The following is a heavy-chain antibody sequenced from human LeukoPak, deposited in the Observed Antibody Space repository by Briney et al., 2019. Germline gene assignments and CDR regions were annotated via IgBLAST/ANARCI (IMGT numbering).Heavy chain of an antibody. V-gene: IGHV4-59*08. J-gene: IGHJ4*02. CDR2: IYNSGST. D-gene: IGHD5-12*01. CDR1: GGSISSYY. Sequence: SETLSLTCTVSGGSISSYYWSWTRQPPGKGLGWIGNIYNSGSTNYNPSLKSRVTISVDSSKKQFSLKLISVTAADTAVYYCARQGGYASPFDYWGQGTLVTVSS. CDR3: ARQGGYASPFDY.